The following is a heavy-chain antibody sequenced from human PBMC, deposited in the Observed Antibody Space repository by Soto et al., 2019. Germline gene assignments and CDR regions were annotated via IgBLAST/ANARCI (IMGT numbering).Heavy chain of an antibody. CDR1: GGTFSSYA. CDR2: IIPIFGTA. V-gene: IGHV1-69*13. Sequence: SVKVSCKASGGTFSSYAISWVRQAPGQGLEWMGGIIPIFGTANYAQKFQGRVTITADESTSTAYMELSSLRSEDTAVYYCARDGYYYGSGSLSGYYYYGMDVWGQ. D-gene: IGHD3-10*01. J-gene: IGHJ6*02. CDR3: ARDGYYYGSGSLSGYYYYGMDV.